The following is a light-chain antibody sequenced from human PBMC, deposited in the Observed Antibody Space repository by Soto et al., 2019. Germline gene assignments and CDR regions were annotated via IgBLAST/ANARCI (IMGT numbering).Light chain of an antibody. J-gene: IGKJ3*01. CDR2: KVS. CDR1: QSLVYTDGNTY. V-gene: IGKV2-30*01. Sequence: DVVMTQSPLSLPVTLGQPASISCRSSQSLVYTDGNTYLNWFQQRPGQSPRRLISKVSNRESGVPDRSSGSGSDTDFTLKISRLEAEDVGLYYCMQGTHWPFTFGPGTKVDVK. CDR3: MQGTHWPFT.